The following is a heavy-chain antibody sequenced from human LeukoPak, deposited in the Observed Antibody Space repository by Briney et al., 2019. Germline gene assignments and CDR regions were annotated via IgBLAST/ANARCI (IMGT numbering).Heavy chain of an antibody. D-gene: IGHD3-9*01. V-gene: IGHV1-2*02. Sequence: ASVKVSCKASGYTFTGYYMHWVRQAPGQGLECMGWINPNSGDSNYAQKFQGRVTMTRDTSISTAYMELSRLRSDDTAVYYCARPNALRYFDWTDGDAFDIWGQGTMVTVSS. CDR1: GYTFTGYY. CDR2: INPNSGDS. J-gene: IGHJ3*02. CDR3: ARPNALRYFDWTDGDAFDI.